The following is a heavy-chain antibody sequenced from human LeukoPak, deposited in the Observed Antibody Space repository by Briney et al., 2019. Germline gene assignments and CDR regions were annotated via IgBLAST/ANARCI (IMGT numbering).Heavy chain of an antibody. CDR3: ARQNWNDYY. CDR1: GGSLSGYY. V-gene: IGHV4-34*01. Sequence: SETLSLTCAVYGGSLSGYYWSWIRQPPGKGLEWIGEINYRGSTNYNPSLKSRVTISLDTSKNQFSLKLSSVTAADTAVYYCARQNWNDYYWGQGTLVTASS. CDR2: INYRGST. D-gene: IGHD1-1*01. J-gene: IGHJ4*02.